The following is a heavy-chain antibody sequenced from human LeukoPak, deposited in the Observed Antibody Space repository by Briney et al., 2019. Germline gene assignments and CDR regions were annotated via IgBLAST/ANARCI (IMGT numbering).Heavy chain of an antibody. CDR2: ISGSGGST. CDR1: GFTLSSYA. Sequence: GGSLRLSCAASGFTLSSYAMSWVRQAPGKGLEWVSAISGSGGSTYYADSVKGRFTISRDNSKNTLYLQMNSLRAEDTAVYYCAKERKYYDFWSGYPLGYYMDVWGKGTTVTVSS. D-gene: IGHD3-3*01. V-gene: IGHV3-23*01. CDR3: AKERKYYDFWSGYPLGYYMDV. J-gene: IGHJ6*03.